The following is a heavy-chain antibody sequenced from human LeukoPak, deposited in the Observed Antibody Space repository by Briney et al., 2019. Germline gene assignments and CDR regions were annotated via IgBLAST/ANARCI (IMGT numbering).Heavy chain of an antibody. J-gene: IGHJ6*02. CDR1: GFTFSSYG. CDR2: IWYDGSNK. D-gene: IGHD3-10*01. Sequence: GRSLRLSCAASGFTFSSYGMHWVRQAPGKGLEWVAVIWYDGSNKYYADSVKGRFTISRDNSKNTLYLQMNSLRAEDTAVYYCASAPHCMVRGVIPYGMDVWGQGTTVTVSS. V-gene: IGHV3-33*01. CDR3: ASAPHCMVRGVIPYGMDV.